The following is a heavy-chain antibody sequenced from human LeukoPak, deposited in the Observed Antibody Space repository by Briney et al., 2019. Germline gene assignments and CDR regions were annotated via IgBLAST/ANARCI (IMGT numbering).Heavy chain of an antibody. CDR1: GGTFSSYA. V-gene: IGHV1-69*06. CDR3: ARDTRRYYDSRGYFDY. CDR2: IIPIFGTA. D-gene: IGHD3-22*01. J-gene: IGHJ4*02. Sequence: SVKVSCKASGGTFSSYAISWVRQAPGQGLEWMGGIIPIFGTANYAQKFQGRVTITADKSTSTAYMELRSLRSDDTAVYYCARDTRRYYDSRGYFDYWGQGTLVTVSS.